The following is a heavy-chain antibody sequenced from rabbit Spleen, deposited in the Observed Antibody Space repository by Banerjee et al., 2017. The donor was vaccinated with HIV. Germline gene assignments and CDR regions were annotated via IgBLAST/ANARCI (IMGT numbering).Heavy chain of an antibody. CDR3: ARDLTEFIGWNFGW. CDR1: GLDFSSNYY. Sequence: QSLEESGGDLVKPGASLTLTCTASGLDFSSNYYMCWVRQAPGKGLEWIACIDAGSSGFTYHASWAKGRFTISKTSSTTVTLQMTSLTAGDTATYFCARDLTEFIGWNFGWWGPGTLVTVS. D-gene: IGHD4-1*01. V-gene: IGHV1S40*01. J-gene: IGHJ4*01. CDR2: IDAGSSGFT.